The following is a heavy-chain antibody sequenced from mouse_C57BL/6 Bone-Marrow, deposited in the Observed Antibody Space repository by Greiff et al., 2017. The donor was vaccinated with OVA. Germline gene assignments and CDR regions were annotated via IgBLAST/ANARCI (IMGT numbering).Heavy chain of an antibody. CDR2: ISNLAYSI. CDR3: ARLTTVDHYFDY. D-gene: IGHD1-1*01. V-gene: IGHV5-15*04. Sequence: EVKLVESGGGLVQPGGSLKLSCAASGFTFSDYGMAWVRQAPRKGPEWVAFISNLAYSIYYADTVTGRFTISRENAKNTLYLEMSSLRSEDTAMYYCARLTTVDHYFDYWGQGTTLTVSS. CDR1: GFTFSDYG. J-gene: IGHJ2*01.